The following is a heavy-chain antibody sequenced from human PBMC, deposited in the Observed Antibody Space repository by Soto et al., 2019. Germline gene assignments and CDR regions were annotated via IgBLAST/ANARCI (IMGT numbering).Heavy chain of an antibody. CDR1: GGTFSSYA. D-gene: IGHD6-13*01. Sequence: SVKVSCKASGGTFSSYAISWVRQAPGQGLEWMGGIIPVFGTANYAQKFQGRVTITADESTSTAYMELSSLRSEDTAVYYCARDPGNSSSFFFPWGQGTLVTVSS. J-gene: IGHJ5*02. V-gene: IGHV1-69*13. CDR3: ARDPGNSSSFFFP. CDR2: IIPVFGTA.